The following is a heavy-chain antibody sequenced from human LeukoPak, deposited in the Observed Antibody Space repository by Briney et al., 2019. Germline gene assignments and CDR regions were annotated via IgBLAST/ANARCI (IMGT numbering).Heavy chain of an antibody. CDR1: GGSISSSSYY. Sequence: SETLSLTCTVSGGSISSSSYYWGWIRQPPGKGLEWIGSTFYNGNTYYNPSLKSRVTISAVTSNNHFSLKLSSVTAADTAVYYCARSTVTTWVGDFDYWGQGTLVTVSS. CDR2: TFYNGNT. V-gene: IGHV4-39*01. D-gene: IGHD4-17*01. J-gene: IGHJ4*02. CDR3: ARSTVTTWVGDFDY.